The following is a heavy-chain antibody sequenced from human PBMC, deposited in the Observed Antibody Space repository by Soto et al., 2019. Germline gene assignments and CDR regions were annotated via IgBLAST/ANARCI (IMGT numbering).Heavy chain of an antibody. CDR3: ARGFAAAGTTAIRYYYYYYMDV. V-gene: IGHV4-34*01. CDR1: GGSFSGYY. Sequence: SETLSLTCAVYGGSFSGYYWSWIRQPPGKGLEWIGEINHSGSTNYNPSLKSRVTISVDTSKNQFSLKLSSVTAADTAVYYCARGFAAAGTTAIRYYYYYYMDVWGKGTTVTVSS. J-gene: IGHJ6*03. D-gene: IGHD6-13*01. CDR2: INHSGST.